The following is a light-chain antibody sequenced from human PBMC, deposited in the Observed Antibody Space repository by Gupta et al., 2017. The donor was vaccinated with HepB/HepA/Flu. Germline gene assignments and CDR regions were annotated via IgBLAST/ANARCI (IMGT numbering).Light chain of an antibody. V-gene: IGKV4-1*01. Sequence: DVVMTQSPASLAVSLGERATINCKSSQSVLYNSDNKNYLAWYQQTPGQSPKLLIYWASTRESGVSDRLSGSGSGTDFTLTISSLQAEDVAVYYCQQYYSAPPSFGQGTRLELK. CDR2: WAS. CDR1: QSVLYNSDNKNY. CDR3: QQYYSAPPS. J-gene: IGKJ2*01.